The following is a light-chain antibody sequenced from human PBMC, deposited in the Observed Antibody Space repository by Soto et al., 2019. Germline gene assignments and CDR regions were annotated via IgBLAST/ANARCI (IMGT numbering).Light chain of an antibody. V-gene: IGKV1-5*03. J-gene: IGKJ4*01. Sequence: DIQITQSPSSLSASVGDRVTITCRASQSISNWLAWYQQKPGKAPKLLIYKTSNLDSGVPSRFSGSGSGTEFSLTISSLQPDDFATYYCQKYQSFPLTFGGGTKVDIK. CDR1: QSISNW. CDR3: QKYQSFPLT. CDR2: KTS.